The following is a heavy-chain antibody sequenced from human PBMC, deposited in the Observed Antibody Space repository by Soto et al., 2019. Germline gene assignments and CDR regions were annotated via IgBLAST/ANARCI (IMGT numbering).Heavy chain of an antibody. Sequence: SLKISCAASGFTFDDYAMHWVRQAPGKGLEWVSGITWNSGSIGYADSVKGRFTVSRDNAKKSLYLQINSLRAEDTALYFCAKSGGYISGWYSSAANFDYWGQGTLVTVSS. CDR1: GFTFDDYA. D-gene: IGHD6-19*01. J-gene: IGHJ4*02. CDR3: AKSGGYISGWYSSAANFDY. V-gene: IGHV3-9*01. CDR2: ITWNSGSI.